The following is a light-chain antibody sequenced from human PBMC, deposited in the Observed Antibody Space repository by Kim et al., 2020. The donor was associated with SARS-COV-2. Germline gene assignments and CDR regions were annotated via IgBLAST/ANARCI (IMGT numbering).Light chain of an antibody. J-gene: IGKJ4*01. V-gene: IGKV3-15*01. Sequence: VAPGESATRSCRASQSSRVNLAWYQMKPGQAPRPLIYDASTRATGIPARFSGSGSGTEFTLSISSLQSEDFAIYDCQQYSDWPLTFGGGTKVDIK. CDR2: DAS. CDR1: QSSRVN. CDR3: QQYSDWPLT.